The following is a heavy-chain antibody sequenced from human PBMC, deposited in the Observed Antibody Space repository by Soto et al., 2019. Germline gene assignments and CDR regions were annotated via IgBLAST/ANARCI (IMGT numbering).Heavy chain of an antibody. D-gene: IGHD3-3*01. CDR1: GFTFSSYW. V-gene: IGHV3-74*01. CDR3: ARDSAYYDFWSGYWFFDY. Sequence: EVQLVESGGGLVQPGGSLRLSCAASGFTFSSYWMHWVRQAPGKGLVWVSRINSDGSRTSYADSVKGRFTISRDNAKNTLYLQMNSPRAEDTAVYYCARDSAYYDFWSGYWFFDYWGQGTLVTVSS. CDR2: INSDGSRT. J-gene: IGHJ4*02.